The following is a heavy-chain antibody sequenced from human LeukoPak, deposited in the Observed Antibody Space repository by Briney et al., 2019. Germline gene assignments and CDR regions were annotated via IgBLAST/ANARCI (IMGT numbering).Heavy chain of an antibody. V-gene: IGHV4-38-2*02. CDR3: ARVHSTGWSGY. Sequence: SETLSLTCTVSGYSISSGYYWGWIGHPPGKGLEWIGSICHSGSTYYNPSLKSRVTISVDTSKNQFSLKLSSVTAADTAVYYCARVHSTGWSGYWGQGTLVTVSS. J-gene: IGHJ4*02. CDR2: ICHSGST. CDR1: GYSISSGYY. D-gene: IGHD6-19*01.